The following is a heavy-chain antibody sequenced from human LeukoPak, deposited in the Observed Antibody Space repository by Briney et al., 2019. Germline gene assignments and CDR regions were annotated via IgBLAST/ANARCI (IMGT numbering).Heavy chain of an antibody. D-gene: IGHD1-14*01. J-gene: IGHJ4*02. CDR2: LYSDGNT. CDR1: GFTVITND. CDR3: AKGVEPLAANTLAY. V-gene: IGHV3-53*01. Sequence: GGSLRLSCAASGFTVITNDMTWVRQAPGKGLECVSVLYSDGNTKYADSVQGRFTISRDNSKNTLYLEMNSLSPDDTAVYYCAKGVEPLAANTLAYWGQGTLVTVSS.